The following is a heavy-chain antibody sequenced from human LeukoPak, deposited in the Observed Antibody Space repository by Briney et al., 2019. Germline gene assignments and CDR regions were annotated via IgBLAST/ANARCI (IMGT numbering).Heavy chain of an antibody. J-gene: IGHJ4*02. V-gene: IGHV3-21*01. Sequence: GGSLRLSCAASGLTFSSYSMNWVRQAPGKGLEWVSSISSSSSYIYYADSVKGRFTISRDNAKNSLYLQMNSLRAEDTAVYYCARIAVAGSGDYWGQGTLVTVSS. D-gene: IGHD6-19*01. CDR2: ISSSSSYI. CDR1: GLTFSSYS. CDR3: ARIAVAGSGDY.